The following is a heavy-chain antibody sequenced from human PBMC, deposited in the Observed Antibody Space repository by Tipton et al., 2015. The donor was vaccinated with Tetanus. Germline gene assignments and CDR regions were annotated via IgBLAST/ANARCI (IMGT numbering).Heavy chain of an antibody. V-gene: IGHV3-53*01. Sequence: SLRLSCAASGFTVTSTYMAWVRQTPGKGLEWVSSIYSGSTTYYRDSVRGRFTISRDSSKNSFHLQLNNLSDEDTAIYFCARAPFDFSDYFDLWGQGTPVTVSS. J-gene: IGHJ4*02. CDR2: IYSGSTT. D-gene: IGHD6-19*01. CDR3: ARAPFDFSDYFDL. CDR1: GFTVTSTY.